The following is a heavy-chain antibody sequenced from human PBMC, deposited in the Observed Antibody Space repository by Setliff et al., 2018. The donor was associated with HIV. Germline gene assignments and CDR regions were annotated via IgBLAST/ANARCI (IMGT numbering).Heavy chain of an antibody. Sequence: GASVKVSCKASGYTFTGYYMHWVRQAPGQGLEWMGWINPNSGGTNYAQRFQGRVTMTRDTSTSTVYMELSRLRSDDTAVYYCARGGYHGFGSYGDYWGQGTLVTVSS. V-gene: IGHV1-2*02. D-gene: IGHD3-10*01. CDR2: INPNSGGT. CDR1: GYTFTGYY. J-gene: IGHJ4*02. CDR3: ARGGYHGFGSYGDY.